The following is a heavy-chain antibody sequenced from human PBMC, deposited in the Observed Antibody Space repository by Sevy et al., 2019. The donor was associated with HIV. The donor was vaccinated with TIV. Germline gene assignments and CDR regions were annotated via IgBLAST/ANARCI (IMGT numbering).Heavy chain of an antibody. D-gene: IGHD6-13*01. CDR3: ARDRLAAAGTRYFDY. Sequence: GALRLSCAASGFTFSDYYMSWIRQAPGKGLEWVSYISSSGSTIYYADSVKGRFTISRDNAKNSLYLQMNSLRAEDTAVYYCARDRLAAAGTRYFDYWGQGTLVTVSS. V-gene: IGHV3-11*01. CDR1: GFTFSDYY. J-gene: IGHJ4*02. CDR2: ISSSGSTI.